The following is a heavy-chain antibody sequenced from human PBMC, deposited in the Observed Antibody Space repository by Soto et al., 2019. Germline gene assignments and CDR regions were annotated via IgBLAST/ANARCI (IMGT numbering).Heavy chain of an antibody. D-gene: IGHD4-17*01. CDR2: ISAYNGNT. Sequence: QVQLVQSGAEVKKPGASVKVSCKASGYTFTSYGISWVRQAPGQGLEWMGWISAYNGNTNYAQKLQGRVTMTTDTSXXXXXXXXXXXXXXXXXXXXXXXEGGDYSVDYWGQGTLVTVSS. V-gene: IGHV1-18*01. CDR1: GYTFTSYG. J-gene: IGHJ4*02. CDR3: XXEGGDYSVDY.